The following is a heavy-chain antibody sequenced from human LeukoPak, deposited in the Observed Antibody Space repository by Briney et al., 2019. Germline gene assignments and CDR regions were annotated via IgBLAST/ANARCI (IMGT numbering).Heavy chain of an antibody. J-gene: IGHJ4*02. CDR1: GGSISSTSYY. D-gene: IGHD3-22*01. CDR3: ASDSSGYHYFDY. Sequence: SETLSLTCAVSGGSISSTSYYWGWIRQPPGKGTEWIGSIYYSGSAYYNLSLKSRVTISVDTAKNQFSLKLSSVTAADTAVYYCASDSSGYHYFDYWGQGTLVTVSS. V-gene: IGHV4-39*07. CDR2: IYYSGSA.